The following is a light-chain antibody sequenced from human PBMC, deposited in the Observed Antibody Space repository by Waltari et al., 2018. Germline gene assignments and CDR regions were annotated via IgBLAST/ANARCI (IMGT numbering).Light chain of an antibody. CDR2: AAS. CDR3: QQYNSWVT. V-gene: IGKV3-15*01. CDR1: QSISSN. Sequence: EIVMTQSPDTLSVSPGERATLSCRASQSISSNLAWYQQKPGQAPRPLIYAASTRATGIPARFSGSGSGTEFTLTISSLQSEDFVLYYCQQYNSWVTFGGGTKVEIK. J-gene: IGKJ4*01.